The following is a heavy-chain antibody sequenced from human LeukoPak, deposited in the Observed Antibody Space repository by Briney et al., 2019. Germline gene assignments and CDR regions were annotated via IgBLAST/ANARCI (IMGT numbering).Heavy chain of an antibody. Sequence: GGSLRLSCAASGFTFSSYGMTWVRQAPGRGLEGVSCISNSCSTLYYADSVKGRFTISSGNAKNSLYLQLERLRGEDPAVYYCARSLVVAVTYPYPWGQGTLVTVSS. D-gene: IGHD2-8*02. J-gene: IGHJ5*02. CDR2: ISNSCSTL. CDR1: GFTFSSYG. CDR3: ARSLVVAVTYPYP. V-gene: IGHV3-48*04.